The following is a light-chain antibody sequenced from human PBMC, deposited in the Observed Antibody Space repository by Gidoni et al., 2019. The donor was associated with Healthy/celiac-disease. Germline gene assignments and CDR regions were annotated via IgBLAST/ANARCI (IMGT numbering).Light chain of an antibody. J-gene: IGKJ4*01. Sequence: DIQMTQSPSSLSASVGDRVTITCRSSQGSSNDLAWYQQKPGKVPKLLIYAASPLQSGVPSRFSGSGSGTDFTLTISSLQTEDVATYYCQKYNSARLTFGGGTKVEIK. CDR1: QGSSND. CDR3: QKYNSARLT. CDR2: AAS. V-gene: IGKV1-27*01.